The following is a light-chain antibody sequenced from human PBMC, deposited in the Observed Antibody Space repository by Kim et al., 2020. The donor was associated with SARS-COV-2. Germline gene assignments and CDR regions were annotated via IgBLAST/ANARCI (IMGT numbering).Light chain of an antibody. J-gene: IGKJ5*01. CDR3: QQSYSTLIT. CDR1: QSISTY. CDR2: AAS. Sequence: DIQMTQSPSSLSASVGDRVTITCRASQSISTYLNWYQQKPGKAPNLLIYAASSLQSGVPSRFSGSGSGTDFTLTISNLQPEDFATYYCQQSYSTLITFGQGTRLEIK. V-gene: IGKV1-39*01.